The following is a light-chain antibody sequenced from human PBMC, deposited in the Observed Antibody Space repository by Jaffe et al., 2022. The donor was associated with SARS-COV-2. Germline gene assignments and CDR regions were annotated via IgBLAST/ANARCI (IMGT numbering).Light chain of an antibody. J-gene: IGKJ2*01. Sequence: EIVLTQSPGTLSLSPGERATLSCRASQSVSTNYLAWYQQKPGQAPRLLIYGASGRTTGIPDRFSGSGFGTDFTLTISRLEPEDFAVYYCQQYGTSPQTFGQGTKLEI. CDR1: QSVSTNY. CDR2: GAS. CDR3: QQYGTSPQT. V-gene: IGKV3-20*01.